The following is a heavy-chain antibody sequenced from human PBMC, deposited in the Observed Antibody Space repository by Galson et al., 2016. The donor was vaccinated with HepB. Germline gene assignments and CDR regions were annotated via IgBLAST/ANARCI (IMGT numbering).Heavy chain of an antibody. Sequence: SLRLSCAASGFTFSTYWMHWVRQAPGKGLVWVSRINGDGSSTTYADSVKGRFTISRDNAENTLYLQMNSLRAEDSAVYYCARVAGGIQNFASWGQGTLVTVSS. J-gene: IGHJ4*02. D-gene: IGHD4-23*01. CDR1: GFTFSTYW. CDR2: INGDGSST. CDR3: ARVAGGIQNFAS. V-gene: IGHV3-74*01.